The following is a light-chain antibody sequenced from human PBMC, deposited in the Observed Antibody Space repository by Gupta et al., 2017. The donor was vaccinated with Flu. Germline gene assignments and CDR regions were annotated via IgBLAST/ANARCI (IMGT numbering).Light chain of an antibody. J-gene: IGKJ1*01. V-gene: IGKV1-5*03. CDR2: KAS. CDR3: QQYSGDSRT. Sequence: DIQMTQSPSTLSASVGDRVTITCRASQSISNWLAWYQQKPGKAPNLLIYKASTLESGVPSRFSGSGSGTEFTLTISSLQPDDFATYYCQQYSGDSRTFGQGTKVEI. CDR1: QSISNW.